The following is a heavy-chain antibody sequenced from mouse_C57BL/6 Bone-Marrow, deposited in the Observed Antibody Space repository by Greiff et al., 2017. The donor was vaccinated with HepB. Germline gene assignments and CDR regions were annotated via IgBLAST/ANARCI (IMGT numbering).Heavy chain of an antibody. V-gene: IGHV5-4*01. J-gene: IGHJ1*03. D-gene: IGHD1-1*01. CDR3: ARAPSITTVVASHWYFDV. CDR2: ISDGGSYT. CDR1: GFTFSSYA. Sequence: EVQLQQSGGGLVKPGGSLKLSCAASGFTFSSYAMSWVRQTPEKRLEWVATISDGGSYTYYPDNVKGRFTISRDNAKNNLYLQMSHLKSEDTAMYYCARAPSITTVVASHWYFDVWGTGTTVTVSS.